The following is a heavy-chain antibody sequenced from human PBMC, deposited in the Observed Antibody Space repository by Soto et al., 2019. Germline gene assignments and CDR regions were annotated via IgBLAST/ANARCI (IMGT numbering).Heavy chain of an antibody. V-gene: IGHV4-31*03. CDR1: GASINSGGYY. J-gene: IGHJ3*02. Sequence: QVQLQESGPGLVKPSQTLSLTCTVSGASINSGGYYWSWIRQLPGKGLEWIGKIYYTGVTDYNPSLEIRRTVSVDTSKNYLPLRLSSVTAADTAVYYCARDGSGSGRGDTCTIWGQGTMVTVSS. CDR2: IYYTGVT. D-gene: IGHD3-10*01. CDR3: ARDGSGSGRGDTCTI.